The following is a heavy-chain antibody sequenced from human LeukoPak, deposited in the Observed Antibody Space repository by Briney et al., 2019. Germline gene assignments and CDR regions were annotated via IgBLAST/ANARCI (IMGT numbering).Heavy chain of an antibody. V-gene: IGHV4-38-2*01. J-gene: IGHJ4*02. D-gene: IGHD6-19*01. CDR2: IYHSWST. CDR3: ARGVLSGYNSGWYHDY. Sequence: SDTLSLTCAVSVYSISSGYYWGGIRPPPGKGLEWIGIIYHSWSTFYNPSLKSRLTISVDTSKKQFSLKLNSVTAADTAVYYCARGVLSGYNSGWYHDYWGQGTLVTVSS. CDR1: VYSISSGYY.